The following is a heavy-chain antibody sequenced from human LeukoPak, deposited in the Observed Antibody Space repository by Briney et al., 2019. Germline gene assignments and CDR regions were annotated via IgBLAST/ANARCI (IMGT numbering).Heavy chain of an antibody. V-gene: IGHV1-24*01. CDR3: AIGSMLTGTTSSQGNFDY. Sequence: GGSLRLSCAASGFTCSSYAMHWVRQAPGKGLEWMGGLDPEDGETIYAQKFQGRVTMTEDTSTDTAYMELSSLRSEDTAVYYCAIGSMLTGTTSSQGNFDYWGQGTLVTVSS. J-gene: IGHJ4*02. CDR2: LDPEDGET. CDR1: GFTCSSYA. D-gene: IGHD1-20*01.